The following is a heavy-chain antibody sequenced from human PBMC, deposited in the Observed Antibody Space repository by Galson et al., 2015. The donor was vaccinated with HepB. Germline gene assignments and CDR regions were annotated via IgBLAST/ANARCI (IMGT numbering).Heavy chain of an antibody. J-gene: IGHJ6*02. Sequence: SVKVSCKASGYSFTGYYIHWVRRAPGQGLEWMGRISPNSGGTNYAQKFQGRVSMTRDTSITTVYMELSRLKSDDTAVFYCARNLMGSKYYYCGMDVWGQGTTVTVSS. CDR3: ARNLMGSKYYYCGMDV. D-gene: IGHD3-16*01. CDR2: ISPNSGGT. V-gene: IGHV1-2*06. CDR1: GYSFTGYY.